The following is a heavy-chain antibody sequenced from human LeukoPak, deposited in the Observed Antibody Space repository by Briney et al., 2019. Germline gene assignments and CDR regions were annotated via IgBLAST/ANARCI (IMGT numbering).Heavy chain of an antibody. CDR1: GYSISSGYY. V-gene: IGHV4-38-2*01. CDR2: IYHSGST. D-gene: IGHD3-16*02. CDR3: ARTAAYDYIWGSYRYNDLYYFDY. Sequence: SETLSLTCAVSGYSISSGYYWGWIRQPPGKGLEWIGHIYHSGSTSYNPSLKSRVTISVDTSKNQFSLKLTSVTASDTAVYYCARTAAYDYIWGSYRYNDLYYFDYWGQGTLVTVSS. J-gene: IGHJ4*02.